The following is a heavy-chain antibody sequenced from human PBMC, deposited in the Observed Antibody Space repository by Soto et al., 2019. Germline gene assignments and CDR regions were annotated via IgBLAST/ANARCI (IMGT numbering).Heavy chain of an antibody. CDR2: IGTAGDT. D-gene: IGHD3-22*01. CDR3: ARGPVPDYYDSSGYPGYYYYGMDV. CDR1: GFTFSSYD. Sequence: PGGSLRLSCAASGFTFSSYDMHWVRQATGKGLEWVSAIGTAGDTYYPGSVKGRFTISRENAKNSLYLQMNSLRAGDTAVYYCARGPVPDYYDSSGYPGYYYYGMDVWGQGTTVTVSS. J-gene: IGHJ6*02. V-gene: IGHV3-13*01.